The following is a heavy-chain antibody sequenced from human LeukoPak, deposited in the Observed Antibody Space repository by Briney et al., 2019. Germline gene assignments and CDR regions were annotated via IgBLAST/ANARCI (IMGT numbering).Heavy chain of an antibody. CDR2: IYYSGST. CDR1: GGSISSSIYY. CDR3: ARIWGYYYYYMDV. Sequence: SETLSLTCTVSGGSISSSIYYWGWIRQPPGKGLEWIGSIYYSGSTYYNPSLKSRVTMSVDTSKNQFSLNLSSVTAADTAVYYCARIWGYYYYYMDVWGKGTTVTVSS. D-gene: IGHD3-16*01. J-gene: IGHJ6*03. V-gene: IGHV4-39*07.